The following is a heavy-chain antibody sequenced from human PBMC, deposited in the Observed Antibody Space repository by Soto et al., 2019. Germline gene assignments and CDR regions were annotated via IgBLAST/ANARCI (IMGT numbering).Heavy chain of an antibody. J-gene: IGHJ6*02. CDR3: ARDRDYDFWSGYVSTYYYYGMDV. CDR2: IIPIFGTA. D-gene: IGHD3-3*01. V-gene: IGHV1-69*13. Sequence: GASVNVSCKSSGGTFSSCSISWVRQAPGQGLECMGWIIPIFGTANYAQKFQGRVTITADESTSTAYMELSSLRSEDTAVYYCARDRDYDFWSGYVSTYYYYGMDVWGQGTTVTVSS. CDR1: GGTFSSCS.